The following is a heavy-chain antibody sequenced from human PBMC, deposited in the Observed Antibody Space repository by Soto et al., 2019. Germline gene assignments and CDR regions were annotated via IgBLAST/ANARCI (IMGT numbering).Heavy chain of an antibody. V-gene: IGHV3-7*05. D-gene: IGHD6-13*01. J-gene: IGHJ4*02. CDR2: IKEDGSEQ. Sequence: EVQLEESGGGLVQTGGSLRLSCAASGFTFSSYWMTWVRQAPGKGLEWVANIKEDGSEQYQVDSVKGPFTFSRDNAEKTLYLQMNIRRVEDSAVYYCARLTAAGGVDQFDYWGQGTLVTVSS. CDR3: ARLTAAGGVDQFDY. CDR1: GFTFSSYW.